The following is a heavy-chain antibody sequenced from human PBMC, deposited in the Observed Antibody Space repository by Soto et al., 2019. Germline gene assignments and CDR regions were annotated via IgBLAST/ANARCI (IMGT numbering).Heavy chain of an antibody. CDR3: ARGEVVAATTYCDY. Sequence: VQLVQSGAEVKKPGASVKVSCKASGYTFTTYYMHWVRQAPGQGLEWLGIINPSGGSTNYAQKFQGRVAMTRDTSTSTVYMELTSLRSEDTAVYYCARGEVVAATTYCDYWGQGTLVTVSS. CDR2: INPSGGST. V-gene: IGHV1-46*01. J-gene: IGHJ4*02. CDR1: GYTFTTYY. D-gene: IGHD2-15*01.